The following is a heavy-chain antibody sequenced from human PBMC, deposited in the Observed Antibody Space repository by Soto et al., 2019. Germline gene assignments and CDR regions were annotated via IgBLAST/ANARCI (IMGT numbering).Heavy chain of an antibody. CDR3: ARDTLPTDFGLGWDV. V-gene: IGHV3-11*04. J-gene: IGHJ6*02. D-gene: IGHD4-17*01. CDR1: KFIFSDYY. CDR2: ISNSGTTI. Sequence: GGSLRLSCVASKFIFSDYYMSWIRQAPGKGLEWVSYISNSGTTIYYEDSVKGQFTISRDNAKKSLYLQMNSLRDEDTAVYYCARDTLPTDFGLGWDVWGQGTTVTVSS.